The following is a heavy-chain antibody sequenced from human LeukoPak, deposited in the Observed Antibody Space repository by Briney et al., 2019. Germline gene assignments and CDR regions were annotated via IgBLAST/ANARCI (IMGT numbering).Heavy chain of an antibody. CDR1: GFTFSSYA. Sequence: GGSLRLSCAASGFTFSSYAMSWVRQAPGKGLEWVGFIRSKAYGGTTEYAASVKGRFTISRDDSKSIAYLQMNSLKTEDTAVYSCAREGNYYGSGSYDYWGQGTLVTVSS. CDR3: AREGNYYGSGSYDY. V-gene: IGHV3-49*04. J-gene: IGHJ4*02. CDR2: IRSKAYGGTT. D-gene: IGHD3-10*01.